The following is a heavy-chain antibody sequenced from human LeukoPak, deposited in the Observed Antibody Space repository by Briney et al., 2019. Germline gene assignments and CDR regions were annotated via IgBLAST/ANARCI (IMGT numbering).Heavy chain of an antibody. CDR2: IYTSGST. CDR1: GGSISSGSYY. J-gene: IGHJ4*02. D-gene: IGHD3-9*01. V-gene: IGHV4-61*02. CDR3: AIVTYNYDILTGYYSYFDY. Sequence: SQTLSLTCTVSGGSISSGSYYWSWIRQPAGKGLEWIGRIYTSGSTNYNPSLKSRVTISVDTSKNQFSLKLSSVTAADTAVYYCAIVTYNYDILTGYYSYFDYWGQGTLVTVSS.